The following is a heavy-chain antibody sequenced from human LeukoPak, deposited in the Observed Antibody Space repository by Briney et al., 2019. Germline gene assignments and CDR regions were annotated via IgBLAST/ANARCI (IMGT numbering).Heavy chain of an antibody. Sequence: AASVKVSCKASGYTFTGYYMHWVRQAPGQGLEWMGWINPNSGGTNYAQKFQGRVTMTRDTSISTAYMELSRLRSDDTAVYYCARDVRMAMAAAGHGSFAYWGQGTLVTVSS. CDR1: GYTFTGYY. J-gene: IGHJ4*02. CDR3: ARDVRMAMAAAGHGSFAY. CDR2: INPNSGGT. D-gene: IGHD6-13*01. V-gene: IGHV1-2*02.